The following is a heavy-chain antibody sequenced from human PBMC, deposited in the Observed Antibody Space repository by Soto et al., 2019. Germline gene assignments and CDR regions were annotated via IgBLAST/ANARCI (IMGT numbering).Heavy chain of an antibody. Sequence: PVGSLRLSCVASGFTFSDFAMTWVRQAPGEGLEWVSALTPGGETTHYMDSVRGRFTISRDNAKNTLYLEINSLTAADTAVYYCAKDSPLSGRYQDLDYCGQRTLVTVSS. CDR2: LTPGGETT. CDR3: AKDSPLSGRYQDLDY. J-gene: IGHJ4*02. D-gene: IGHD1-26*01. V-gene: IGHV3-23*01. CDR1: GFTFSDFA.